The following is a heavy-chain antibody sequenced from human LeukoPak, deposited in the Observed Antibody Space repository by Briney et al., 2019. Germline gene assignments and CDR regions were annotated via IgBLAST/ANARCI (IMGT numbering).Heavy chain of an antibody. CDR2: IRSQENNYAT. V-gene: IGHV3-73*01. J-gene: IGHJ6*03. CDR3: TRDKISGWYDGEYYHYMDV. D-gene: IGHD6-19*01. CDR1: GFSFSGST. Sequence: GGSLRLSCVASGFSFSGSTMQWVRQASGKGLEWVGRIRSQENNYATAYVESVKGRFIMSRDDAKNTAYLQTNSLKTEDTAVYYCTRDKISGWYDGEYYHYMDVWGKGTTVTVSS.